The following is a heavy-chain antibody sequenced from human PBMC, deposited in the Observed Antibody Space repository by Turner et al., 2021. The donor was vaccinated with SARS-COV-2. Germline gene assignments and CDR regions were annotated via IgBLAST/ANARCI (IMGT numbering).Heavy chain of an antibody. J-gene: IGHJ4*02. V-gene: IGHV4-39*01. Sequence: QLQLQESGPGLVKPSETMSRTCTVSGGSISSSTYYWGWIRQTPGKGLEWIGSIYYSGINYYNPSLKSRVTISVETSKNQFSLKLSSVTAADTAVYYCARTYYDFWSGYYGTPGYFDYWGQGTLVTVSS. D-gene: IGHD3-3*01. CDR3: ARTYYDFWSGYYGTPGYFDY. CDR2: IYYSGIN. CDR1: GGSISSSTYY.